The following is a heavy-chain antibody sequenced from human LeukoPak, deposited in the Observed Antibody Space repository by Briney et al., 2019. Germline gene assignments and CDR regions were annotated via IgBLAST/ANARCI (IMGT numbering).Heavy chain of an antibody. CDR3: ARGPGIAAAGHGFDY. Sequence: PSETLSLTCAVSGGSISSSNWWSWVRQPPGKGLEWIGEIYHSGSTNYNPSLKSRVTISVDKSKNQFSLKLGSVTAADTAVYYCARGPGIAAAGHGFDYWGQGTLVTVSS. CDR2: IYHSGST. CDR1: GGSISSSNW. D-gene: IGHD6-13*01. J-gene: IGHJ4*02. V-gene: IGHV4-4*02.